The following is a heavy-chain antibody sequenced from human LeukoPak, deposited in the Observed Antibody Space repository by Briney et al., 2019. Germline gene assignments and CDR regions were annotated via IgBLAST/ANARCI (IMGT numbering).Heavy chain of an antibody. CDR3: ARERGYSYVDY. CDR2: INPNSGGT. V-gene: IGHV1-2*02. D-gene: IGHD5-18*01. CDR1: GYTFTSYD. Sequence: ASVKVSCKASGYTFTSYDINWVRQATGQGLEWMGWINPNSGGTNYAQKFQGRVTMTRDTSISTAYMELSRLRSDDTAVYYCARERGYSYVDYWGQGTLVTVSS. J-gene: IGHJ4*02.